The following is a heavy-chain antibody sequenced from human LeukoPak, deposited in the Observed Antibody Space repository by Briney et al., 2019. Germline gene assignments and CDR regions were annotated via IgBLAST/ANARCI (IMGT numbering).Heavy chain of an antibody. J-gene: IGHJ4*02. CDR2: ISVTGSNI. Sequence: GGSLRLPCTVSGFIFSGYAFTWVRQAPGKGLEFVSSISVTGSNIYYADSVKGRFTITRDNSKNTLDLQMNSLRSEDTAVYFCARDRTRSVGSGLGRALMLVYWGQGTLVTVSS. CDR3: ARDRTRSVGSGLGRALMLVY. V-gene: IGHV3-23*01. CDR1: GFIFSGYA. D-gene: IGHD6-6*01.